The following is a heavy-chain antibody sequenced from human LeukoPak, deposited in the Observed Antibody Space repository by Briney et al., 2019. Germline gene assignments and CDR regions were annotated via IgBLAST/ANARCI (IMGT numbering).Heavy chain of an antibody. CDR1: GFTFSSYT. CDR3: ARSWTDAFDI. Sequence: GGSLRLSCAASGFTFSSYTMNWVRQAPGKGLEWVSSINSISSYVSYADSVKGRFTISRDNAKNSLYLQMNSLRAEDTAVYYCARSWTDAFDIWGQGTMVTVSS. V-gene: IGHV3-21*06. J-gene: IGHJ3*02. D-gene: IGHD3/OR15-3a*01. CDR2: INSISSYV.